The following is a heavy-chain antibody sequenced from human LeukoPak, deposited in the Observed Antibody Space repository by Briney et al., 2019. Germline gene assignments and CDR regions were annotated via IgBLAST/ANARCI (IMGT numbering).Heavy chain of an antibody. V-gene: IGHV1-2*02. D-gene: IGHD1-26*01. Sequence: ASVKVSCKASGYTFTGYYMHWVRQAHGQGLEWMGWINPNSGGTNYAQKFQGRVTMTRDTSISAAYMELSRLRPDDAAVYYCASRPYSGSYPGSDYWGQGTLVTVSS. CDR3: ASRPYSGSYPGSDY. J-gene: IGHJ4*02. CDR2: INPNSGGT. CDR1: GYTFTGYY.